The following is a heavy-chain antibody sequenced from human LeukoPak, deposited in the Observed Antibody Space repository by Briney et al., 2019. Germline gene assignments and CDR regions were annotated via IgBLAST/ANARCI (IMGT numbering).Heavy chain of an antibody. D-gene: IGHD3-10*01. CDR3: ARQRVFYYGSGSDWFDP. Sequence: SETLSLTCTVSGVSITSYYWSWIRQPPGKGLEWIGYIYYSGSTNYNPSLKSRVTISLDTSKNQFSLKLTSVTAADTAVYYCARQRVFYYGSGSDWFDPWGQGTLVTVSS. J-gene: IGHJ5*02. CDR2: IYYSGST. CDR1: GVSITSYY. V-gene: IGHV4-59*08.